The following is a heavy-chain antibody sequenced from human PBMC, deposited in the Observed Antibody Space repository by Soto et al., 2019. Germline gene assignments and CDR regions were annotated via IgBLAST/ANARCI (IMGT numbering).Heavy chain of an antibody. CDR1: GGTFSSYA. D-gene: IGHD6-19*01. J-gene: IGHJ6*02. CDR2: IIPIFGTA. CDR3: ALHPKSIAVAGTVGLVRYYYYYGMDV. Sequence: SVKVSCKASGGTFSSYAISWVRQAPGQGLEWMGGIIPIFGTANYAQKFQGRVTITADESTSTVYMELSSLRSEDTAVYYCALHPKSIAVAGTVGLVRYYYYYGMDVWGQGTTVTVSS. V-gene: IGHV1-69*13.